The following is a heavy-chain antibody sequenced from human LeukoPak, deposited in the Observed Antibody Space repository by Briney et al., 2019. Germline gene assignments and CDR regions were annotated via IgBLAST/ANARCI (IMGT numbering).Heavy chain of an antibody. Sequence: GGSLRLSCAASGFTFSSYAMTWLRQAPGKGLEWVSSISGSYGTTYYADSVKGRFTISRDNSKNTLYLQMNSLRAEDTALYYCAKGNIAELPAAPYYWGQGTLVTVSS. CDR3: AKGNIAELPAAPYY. CDR2: ISGSYGTT. D-gene: IGHD2-2*01. V-gene: IGHV3-23*01. J-gene: IGHJ4*02. CDR1: GFTFSSYA.